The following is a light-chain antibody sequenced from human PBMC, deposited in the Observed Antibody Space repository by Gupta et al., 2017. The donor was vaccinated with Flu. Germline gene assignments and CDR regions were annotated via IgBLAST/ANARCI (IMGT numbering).Light chain of an antibody. CDR1: SGHSSYA. CDR2: LNNDGSH. CDR3: QTWDTGIVV. Sequence: QLVLPQSPSASASLGASVNLTCTLSSGHSSYAIAWHQQQPEKGPRYLMILNNDGSHSKGDGIPDRFSGSSSGAERYLTISSLQSEDEADYYCQTWDTGIVVFGGGTKLTVL. V-gene: IGLV4-69*01. J-gene: IGLJ2*01.